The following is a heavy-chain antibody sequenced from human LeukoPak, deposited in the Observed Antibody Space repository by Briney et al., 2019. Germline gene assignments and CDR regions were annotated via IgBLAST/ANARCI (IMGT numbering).Heavy chain of an antibody. D-gene: IGHD1-26*01. CDR3: ARSPSIVGAGDDAFDI. CDR1: GATFSSYA. J-gene: IGHJ3*02. Sequence: ASVKLCCKSSGATFSSYAISWERQAPGQGLEWMGRIIPIFGTANYAQKFQGRVRITTDESTSTDYMELRSLRSEDTAVYYCARSPSIVGAGDDAFDIWGQGTMVTVSS. V-gene: IGHV1-69*05. CDR2: IIPIFGTA.